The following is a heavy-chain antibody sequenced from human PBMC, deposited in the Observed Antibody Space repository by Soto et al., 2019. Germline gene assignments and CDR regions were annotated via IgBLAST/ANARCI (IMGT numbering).Heavy chain of an antibody. CDR1: GFTFNIYA. Sequence: GGSLRLSCAASGFTFNIYAMTWVRQAPGKGLEWVSTTGATGRTTYYSDSVKGRFTVSRDNSKNRLDPQMSNLRAEDTVVDCGSTVNNTSRSFDCWGQGTRGTVSS. CDR2: TGATGRTT. D-gene: IGHD1-20*01. V-gene: IGHV3-23*01. J-gene: IGHJ4*02. CDR3: STVNNTSRSFDC.